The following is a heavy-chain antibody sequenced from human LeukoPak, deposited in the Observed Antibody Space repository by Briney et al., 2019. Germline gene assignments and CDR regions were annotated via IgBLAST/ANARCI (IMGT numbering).Heavy chain of an antibody. CDR1: GGSISSYH. Sequence: PSETLSLTCTVSGGSISSYHWSWIRQPAGKGLEWIGQSHSSGRTNYNPPLESRVTVSIDTPENQFYLTIRSVTAADTAIYYCARRDITSGWSFNYWGQGILVTVS. CDR2: SHSSGRT. V-gene: IGHV4-4*07. J-gene: IGHJ4*02. D-gene: IGHD6-19*01. CDR3: ARRDITSGWSFNY.